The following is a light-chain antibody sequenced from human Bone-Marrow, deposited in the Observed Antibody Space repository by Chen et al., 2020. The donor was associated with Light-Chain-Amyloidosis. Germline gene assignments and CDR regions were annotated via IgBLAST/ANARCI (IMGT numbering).Light chain of an antibody. J-gene: IGLJ1*01. Sequence: QSALTQPASVSGSPGQSLTISCTGTSGDVGTYNYVSWYQQHPGKAPKVMIYAVSNRPSGVSNRFSGSKSGNTASLTISGLQTEDEADYYCSSFTSSSSYVFGPGTKVTVL. CDR2: AVS. V-gene: IGLV2-14*01. CDR1: SGDVGTYNY. CDR3: SSFTSSSSYV.